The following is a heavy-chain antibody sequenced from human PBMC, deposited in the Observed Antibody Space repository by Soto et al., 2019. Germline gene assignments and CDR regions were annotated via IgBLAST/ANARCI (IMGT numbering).Heavy chain of an antibody. CDR1: GDSVSSNSAA. D-gene: IGHD3-22*01. J-gene: IGHJ6*02. CDR2: TYYRSKWYN. CDR3: ARALIVKSQYYYYYYGMDV. V-gene: IGHV6-1*01. Sequence: KQSQTLSLTCAISGDSVSSNSAAWNWIRQSPSRGLEWLGRTYYRSKWYNDYAVSVKSRITINPDTSKNQFSLQLNSVTPEDTAVYYCARALIVKSQYYYYYYGMDVWGQGTTVTVSS.